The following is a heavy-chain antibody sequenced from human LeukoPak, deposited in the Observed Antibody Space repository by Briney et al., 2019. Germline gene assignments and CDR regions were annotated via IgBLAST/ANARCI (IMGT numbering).Heavy chain of an antibody. D-gene: IGHD3-16*01. Sequence: SETLSLTCTVSGDSISSNSYWSWIRQPPGKGLEWTAYIHYSGITNYNSSLKSRVTISLDTSRNQFSLRLTSVTAADTAVYYCARGWRGDHFDYWGPGTLVTVSS. CDR3: ARGWRGDHFDY. V-gene: IGHV4-59*01. J-gene: IGHJ4*02. CDR2: IHYSGIT. CDR1: GDSISSNSY.